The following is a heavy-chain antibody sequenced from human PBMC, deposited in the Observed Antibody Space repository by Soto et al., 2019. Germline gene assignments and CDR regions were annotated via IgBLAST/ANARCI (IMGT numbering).Heavy chain of an antibody. CDR2: ISAYNGNT. CDR1: GYTFTSYG. CDR3: ARVSQWLVLTFKNYYYYGMDV. D-gene: IGHD6-19*01. V-gene: IGHV1-18*01. Sequence: ASVKVSCKASGYTFTSYGISWVRQAPGQGLEWMGWISAYNGNTNYAQKLQGRVTMTTDTSTSTAYMELRSLRSDDTAVYYCARVSQWLVLTFKNYYYYGMDVWGQGTTVTVSS. J-gene: IGHJ6*02.